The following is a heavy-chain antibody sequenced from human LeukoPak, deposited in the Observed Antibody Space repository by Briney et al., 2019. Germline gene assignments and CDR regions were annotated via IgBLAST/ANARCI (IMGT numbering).Heavy chain of an antibody. V-gene: IGHV3-30-3*01. CDR1: GFTFSSYA. CDR3: ADVGNY. D-gene: IGHD1-26*01. CDR2: ISYGGSNK. Sequence: GGSLRLSCAASGFTFSSYAMHWVRQAPGKGLEWVAVISYGGSNKYYADSVKGRFTISRDNSKNTLYLQMNSLRAEDTAVYYCADVGNYWGQGTLVTVSS. J-gene: IGHJ4*02.